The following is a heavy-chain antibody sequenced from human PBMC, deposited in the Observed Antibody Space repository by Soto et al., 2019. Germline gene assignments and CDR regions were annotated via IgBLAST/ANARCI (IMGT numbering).Heavy chain of an antibody. CDR2: INHSGST. Sequence: PSETLSLTWAVYGGSFSCYYWSWVRQPPGKGLEWIAEINHSGSTNYNPSLKSRVTISVDTSKNYFSLKLSFVTAADTAVYYCARALPXSRYCISIDCPRSGMDVWGQGTTVTVSS. CDR1: GGSFSCYY. CDR3: ARALPXSRYCISIDCPRSGMDV. D-gene: IGHD2-2*01. V-gene: IGHV4-34*01. J-gene: IGHJ6*02.